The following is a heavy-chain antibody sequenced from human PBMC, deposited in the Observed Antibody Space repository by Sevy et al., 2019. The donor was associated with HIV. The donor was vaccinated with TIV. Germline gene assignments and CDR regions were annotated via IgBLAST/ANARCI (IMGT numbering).Heavy chain of an antibody. CDR1: GYTFSDYY. CDR2: INVNSGET. CDR3: AREGFPLAAVTGLTSGFDY. V-gene: IGHV1-2*02. J-gene: IGHJ4*02. Sequence: ASVKVSCKASGYTFSDYYMHWVRQAPGQGLEWMGWINVNSGETNYARDFRGRVTMARDTSISTAYMKLIGLTFDDTPVYYGAREGFPLAAVTGLTSGFDYWGQGTLGTVSS. D-gene: IGHD3-9*01.